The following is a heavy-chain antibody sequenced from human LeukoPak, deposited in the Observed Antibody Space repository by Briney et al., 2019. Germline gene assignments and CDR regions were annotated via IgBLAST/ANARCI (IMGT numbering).Heavy chain of an antibody. Sequence: GGSLRLSCAASGFTFSSYAMHWVRQAPGKGLEYVSAIRSNGGSTYYANSVKGRFTISRDNSKNTLYLQMGSLRAEDMAVYYCARGFSSNPDYWGQGTLVTVSS. D-gene: IGHD6-19*01. CDR1: GFTFSSYA. V-gene: IGHV3-64*01. CDR3: ARGFSSNPDY. J-gene: IGHJ4*02. CDR2: IRSNGGST.